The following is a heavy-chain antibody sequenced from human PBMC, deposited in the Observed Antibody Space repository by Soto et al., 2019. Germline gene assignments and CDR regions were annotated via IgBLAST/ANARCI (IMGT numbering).Heavy chain of an antibody. CDR1: GFTFSSYA. Sequence: EVQLLESGGGLVQPGGSLRLSCAASGFTFSSYAMSWVRQAPGKGLEWVSAISGSGGSTYYADSVKGRFTISRDNSKNTLYLQMNSLRAEDTAVYYCAKEGITIFGVVIIPRFYYGMDVWGQGTTVTVSS. V-gene: IGHV3-23*01. CDR2: ISGSGGST. CDR3: AKEGITIFGVVIIPRFYYGMDV. D-gene: IGHD3-3*01. J-gene: IGHJ6*02.